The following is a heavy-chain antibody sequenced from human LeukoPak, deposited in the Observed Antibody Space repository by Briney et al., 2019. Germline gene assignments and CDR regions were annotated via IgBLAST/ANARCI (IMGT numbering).Heavy chain of an antibody. D-gene: IGHD4-17*01. J-gene: IGHJ4*02. Sequence: ASVKVSCKASGYTFTSYYMHWVRQAPGQGLEWMGIINPSGGSTSYAQKFQGRVTMTRDTSTSTVYMELSGLRSEDTAVYYCAVKEATVTTVGFFDYWGQGTLVTVSS. CDR1: GYTFTSYY. CDR3: AVKEATVTTVGFFDY. CDR2: INPSGGST. V-gene: IGHV1-46*01.